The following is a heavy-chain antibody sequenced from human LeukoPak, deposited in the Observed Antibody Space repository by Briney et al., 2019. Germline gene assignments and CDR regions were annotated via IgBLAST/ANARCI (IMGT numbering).Heavy chain of an antibody. Sequence: GGSLRLSCAASGITLSSYGMHRVRQAPGKGLEWVAFMRYDGSNRYYTDSVKARFTIYRDSSKNTLYLQMNSLRAEDTAVYYCAKQGRDWLRDYYYYMDVWGKGTTVTISS. CDR3: AKQGRDWLRDYYYYMDV. J-gene: IGHJ6*03. CDR1: GITLSSYG. D-gene: IGHD3-9*01. CDR2: MRYDGSNR. V-gene: IGHV3-30*02.